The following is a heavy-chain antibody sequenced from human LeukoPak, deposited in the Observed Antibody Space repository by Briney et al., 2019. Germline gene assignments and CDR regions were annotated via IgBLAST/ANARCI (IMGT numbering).Heavy chain of an antibody. Sequence: MPGGSLRLSCAASGFTFSSYSMNWVRQAPGKGLEWVSCISASSSYIYYADSVKGRFTTSRDNAKNSLYLQMNSLRAEDTAVYYCARDLRSSGYYAFDYWGQGTLVTVSS. CDR2: ISASSSYI. J-gene: IGHJ4*02. CDR1: GFTFSSYS. D-gene: IGHD3-22*01. V-gene: IGHV3-21*01. CDR3: ARDLRSSGYYAFDY.